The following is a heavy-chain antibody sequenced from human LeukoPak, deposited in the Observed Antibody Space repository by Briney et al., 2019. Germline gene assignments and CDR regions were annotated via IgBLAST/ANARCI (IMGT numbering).Heavy chain of an antibody. V-gene: IGHV1-69*01. Sequence: ASVKVSFKASGGTFSSYAITRVRQAPGQGNERMGGIIPIFSTANYAQKFQGRVTITADESTRTAYMELSSLRSEDTAVYCCARDRDIVVHRGYSYGTFDYWGQGTLVTDSS. CDR1: GGTFSSYA. CDR3: ARDRDIVVHRGYSYGTFDY. CDR2: IIPIFSTA. J-gene: IGHJ4*02. D-gene: IGHD5-18*01.